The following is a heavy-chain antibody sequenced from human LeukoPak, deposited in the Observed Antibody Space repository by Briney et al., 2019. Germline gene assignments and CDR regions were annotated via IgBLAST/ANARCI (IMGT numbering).Heavy chain of an antibody. D-gene: IGHD5-18*01. V-gene: IGHV3-21*01. CDR1: GFTFSSYS. Sequence: GGSLRLSCAASGFTFSSYSMNWVRQAPGKGLEWVSSISSSSSYIYYADSVKGRFTISRDNAKNSLYLQMNSLRAEDTAVYYCARARGYSYGSDYWGQGTLVTVSS. CDR3: ARARGYSYGSDY. CDR2: ISSSSSYI. J-gene: IGHJ4*02.